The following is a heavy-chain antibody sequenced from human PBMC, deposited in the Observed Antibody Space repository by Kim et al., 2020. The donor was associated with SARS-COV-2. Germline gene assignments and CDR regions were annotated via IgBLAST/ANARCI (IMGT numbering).Heavy chain of an antibody. Sequence: ASVKVSCKASGYTFTSYAMHWVRQAPGQRLEWMGWINAGNGNTKYSQKFQGRVTITRDTSASTAYMELSSLRSEDTAVYYCARDGGSGYCSSTSCYRWLYYGMDVWGQGTTVTVSS. CDR2: INAGNGNT. V-gene: IGHV1-3*01. CDR1: GYTFTSYA. CDR3: ARDGGSGYCSSTSCYRWLYYGMDV. D-gene: IGHD2-2*02. J-gene: IGHJ6*02.